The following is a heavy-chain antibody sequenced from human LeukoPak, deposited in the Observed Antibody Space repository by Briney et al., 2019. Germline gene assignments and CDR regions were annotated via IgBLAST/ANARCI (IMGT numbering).Heavy chain of an antibody. J-gene: IGHJ4*02. Sequence: SQTLSLTFAISGDSVSSNNAAWNWIRQSPSRGLEWLGRTYYKSKWYNDYAVSVKSRISINPDTSKNQFSLQLNSVTPEDTAVYYCARDSLEGPLFDYWGQGTLVTVSS. CDR2: TYYKSKWYN. V-gene: IGHV6-1*01. CDR1: GDSVSSNNAA. D-gene: IGHD1-1*01. CDR3: ARDSLEGPLFDY.